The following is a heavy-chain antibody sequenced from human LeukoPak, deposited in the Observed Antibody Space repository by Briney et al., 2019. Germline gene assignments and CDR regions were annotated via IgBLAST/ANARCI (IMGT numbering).Heavy chain of an antibody. CDR1: GFTFSNYG. V-gene: IGHV3-30*18. CDR3: AKESGIRSYGAHFPH. D-gene: IGHD4-17*01. Sequence: PGGSLRLSCAASGFTFSNYGMQWVRQAPGKGLEWVAVISYDGSTKYYADSVKGRFTISRDDSKSTLYLQMNSLRAEDTAVYYCAKESGIRSYGAHFPHWAQGTLVTVSS. J-gene: IGHJ1*01. CDR2: ISYDGSTK.